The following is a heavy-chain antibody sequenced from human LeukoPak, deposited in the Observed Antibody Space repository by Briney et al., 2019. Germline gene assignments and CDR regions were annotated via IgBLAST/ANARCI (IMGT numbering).Heavy chain of an antibody. V-gene: IGHV4-59*11. CDR2: ISHDGTT. CDR3: TREDRPFCPFAY. Sequence: AETLSLTCTVSGASISSHYWSWIRQAPGKGLEWIGEISHDGTTNYNPSLRSRVAMSFDRANNQFSLSLTSVTAADTAVYYCTREDRPFCPFAYWGQGVLVTVSS. CDR1: GASISSHY. D-gene: IGHD3-22*01. J-gene: IGHJ4*02.